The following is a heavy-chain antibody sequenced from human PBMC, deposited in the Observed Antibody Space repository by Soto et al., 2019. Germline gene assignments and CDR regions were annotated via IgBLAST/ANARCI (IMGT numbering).Heavy chain of an antibody. V-gene: IGHV4-59*01. D-gene: IGHD3-9*01. CDR2: IYYSGST. Sequence: QVQLQESGPGLVKPSETLSLTCTVSGGSITSSYWSWIRQPPGKGLEWIGYIYYSGSTNYNPSLKSRVTISVDTSKIQFSLNLSSVTAADTAVYFCARGLRYFDWWGQGTLVTVSS. CDR3: ARGLRYFDW. CDR1: GGSITSSY. J-gene: IGHJ4*02.